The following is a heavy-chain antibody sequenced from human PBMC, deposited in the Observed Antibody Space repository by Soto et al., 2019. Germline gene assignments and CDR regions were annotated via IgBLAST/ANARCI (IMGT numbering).Heavy chain of an antibody. CDR3: ARSGSYWSPTNGMDV. J-gene: IGHJ6*02. D-gene: IGHD1-26*01. CDR1: GYSFTSYW. V-gene: IGHV5-51*01. Sequence: GETLKISCKGSGYSFTSYWIGWVRQMPGKGLEWMGIIYPGDSDTRYSPSFQGQVTISADKSISTAYLQWSSLKASDTAMYYCARSGSYWSPTNGMDVWGQGTTVTVSS. CDR2: IYPGDSDT.